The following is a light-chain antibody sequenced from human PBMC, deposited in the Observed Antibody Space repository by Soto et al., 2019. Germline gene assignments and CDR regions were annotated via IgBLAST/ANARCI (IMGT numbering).Light chain of an antibody. CDR1: QGISSY. V-gene: IGKV1-9*01. J-gene: IGKJ4*01. Sequence: DIQLTQSPSFLSASVGDRVTITCRASQGISSYLAWYQQKPGKAPKLLLYAASTLQSGVPSRFSGSGSGTEFTLTISSLQPEDFAPYYCQQPELTFGGGTKVEIK. CDR3: QQPELT. CDR2: AAS.